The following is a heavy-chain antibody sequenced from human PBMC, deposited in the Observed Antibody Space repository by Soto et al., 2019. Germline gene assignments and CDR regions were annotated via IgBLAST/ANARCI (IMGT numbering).Heavy chain of an antibody. V-gene: IGHV3-74*01. CDR3: IKVLTRGVGVPRFYFDS. J-gene: IGHJ4*02. CDR1: GFTFSNDW. CDR2: ISADGGST. Sequence: GGSLRLSCAASGFTFSNDWMHWVRQAPGKGLEWVSRISADGGSTHYADSVRGRFTISRDNAKNTLFLQLNSLRVEDTAIYYCIKVLTRGVGVPRFYFDSWGQGTLVTVSS. D-gene: IGHD3-9*01.